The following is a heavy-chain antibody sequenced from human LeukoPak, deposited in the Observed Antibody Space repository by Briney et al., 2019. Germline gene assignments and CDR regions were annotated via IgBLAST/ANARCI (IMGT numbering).Heavy chain of an antibody. CDR2: ISAYNGNT. Sequence: ASVKVSCKASGYTFTSYGIRWVRQAPGQGLEWMGWISAYNGNTNYAQKLQGRVTMTTDTSTSTAYMELRSLRSDDTAVYYCARVGGSASEWELLSYDFDYWGQGTLVTVSS. V-gene: IGHV1-18*01. CDR1: GYTFTSYG. D-gene: IGHD1-26*01. CDR3: ARVGGSASEWELLSYDFDY. J-gene: IGHJ4*02.